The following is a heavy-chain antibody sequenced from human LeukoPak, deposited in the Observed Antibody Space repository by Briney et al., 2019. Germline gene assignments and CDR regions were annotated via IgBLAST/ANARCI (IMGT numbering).Heavy chain of an antibody. D-gene: IGHD2-2*01. J-gene: IGHJ4*02. V-gene: IGHV4-34*01. CDR2: INHSGST. CDR1: GGSFSGYY. Sequence: SETLSLTCAVYGGSFSGYYWSWIRQPPGKGLEWIGEINHSGSTNYNPSLKSRVTISVDTSKNQFSLKLSSVTAADTAVYYCARGPPIYCSSTSCYLRQQLVQYYFDYWAREPWSPSPQ. CDR3: ARGPPIYCSSTSCYLRQQLVQYYFDY.